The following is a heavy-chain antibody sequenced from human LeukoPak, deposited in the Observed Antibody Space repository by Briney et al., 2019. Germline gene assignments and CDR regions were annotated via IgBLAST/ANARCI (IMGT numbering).Heavy chain of an antibody. J-gene: IGHJ4*02. CDR2: ISSSSSYI. Sequence: PGGSLRLSCAASGFTFSSYSMNWVRQAPGKGLEWVSSISSSSSYIYYADSVKGRFTISRDNAKNSLYLQMNSLRAEDTAVYYCARSVLRYSSGWYYFDYWGQGTLVTVSS. D-gene: IGHD6-19*01. CDR3: ARSVLRYSSGWYYFDY. CDR1: GFTFSSYS. V-gene: IGHV3-21*01.